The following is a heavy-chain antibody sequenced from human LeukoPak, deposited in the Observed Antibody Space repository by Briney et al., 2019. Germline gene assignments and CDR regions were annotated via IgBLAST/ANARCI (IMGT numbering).Heavy chain of an antibody. CDR3: ARDVIEILAYSSGWYNPCYGMDV. J-gene: IGHJ6*02. CDR2: INPSGGST. CDR1: GYTFTSNY. D-gene: IGHD6-19*01. V-gene: IGHV1-46*01. Sequence: ASVKVSCKASGYTFTSNYIHWVRQAPGQGLEWMGIINPSGGSTSYAQKFQGRVTMTRGTSTSTVYMELSSLRSEDTAVYYYARDVIEILAYSSGWYNPCYGMDVWGQGTTVTVSS.